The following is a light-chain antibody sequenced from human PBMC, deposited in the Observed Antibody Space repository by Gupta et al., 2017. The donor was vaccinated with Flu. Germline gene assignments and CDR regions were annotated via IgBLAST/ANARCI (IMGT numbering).Light chain of an antibody. J-gene: IGKJ4*01. V-gene: IGKV3-20*01. CDR1: QSLSNNY. CDR3: QQDDTSPLT. Sequence: GTLALSPGERATPSCRASQSLSNNYVAWYQQKPGQSPKLLIYGASSRANGIADRCGGSGSGTDFTLTISGLEAEDFAVYYCQQDDTSPLTFGGGTKVEIK. CDR2: GAS.